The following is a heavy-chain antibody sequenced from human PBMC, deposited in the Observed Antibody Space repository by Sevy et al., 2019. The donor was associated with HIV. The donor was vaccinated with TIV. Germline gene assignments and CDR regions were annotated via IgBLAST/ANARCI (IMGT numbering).Heavy chain of an antibody. Sequence: GGSLRLSCEASGFTFDTYGMHWVRQVPGKGLEWVAVIWYDGNNKFYANSVKGRFTISRDNSKNTLFLQMNRLSVDDTAVYYCARANLLSFMVSMVRGALSYYFDYWGQGTLVTVSS. CDR3: ARANLLSFMVSMVRGALSYYFDY. CDR2: IWYDGNNK. D-gene: IGHD3-10*01. CDR1: GFTFDTYG. V-gene: IGHV3-33*01. J-gene: IGHJ4*02.